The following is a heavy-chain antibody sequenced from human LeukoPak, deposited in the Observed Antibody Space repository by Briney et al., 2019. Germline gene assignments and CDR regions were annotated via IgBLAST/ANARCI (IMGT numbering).Heavy chain of an antibody. CDR3: ARDLPYYYGSGRYYRFDY. D-gene: IGHD3-10*01. CDR2: ISAYNGNT. J-gene: IGHJ4*02. V-gene: IGHV1-18*01. CDR1: GYTFTSYG. Sequence: GASVKVSCKSSGYTFTSYGISWVQKAPGQGLEWMGWISAYNGNTNYAQNLQGRVAMTTDTSTNTAYMELTNLRSDDTAVYYCARDLPYYYGSGRYYRFDYWGQGTLVTVSS.